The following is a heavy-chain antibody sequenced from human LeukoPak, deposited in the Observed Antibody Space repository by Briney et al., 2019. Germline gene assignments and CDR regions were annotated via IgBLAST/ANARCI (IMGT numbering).Heavy chain of an antibody. Sequence: GGSLRLSCAASGFTLSSYSVSWVRQAPGKGLEWVSSISSSSSYIYYADSVKGRFTISRDNAKHSLYLQMNSLGAEDTAGYYWARVRGYYYGMDVWGQGTTVTVSS. J-gene: IGHJ6*02. V-gene: IGHV3-21*01. CDR3: ARVRGYYYGMDV. CDR2: ISSSSSYI. D-gene: IGHD5-24*01. CDR1: GFTLSSYS.